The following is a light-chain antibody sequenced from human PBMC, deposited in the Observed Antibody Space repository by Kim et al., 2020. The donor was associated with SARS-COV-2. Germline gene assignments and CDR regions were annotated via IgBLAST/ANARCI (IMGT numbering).Light chain of an antibody. J-gene: IGKJ1*01. CDR2: GAS. CDR3: QQYGSSPWT. V-gene: IGKV3-20*01. CDR1: QSVSSSY. Sequence: EIVLTQSPGTVSLSPGERATLSCRVSQSVSSSYLAWYQQKPGQAPRLLIYGASSRATGIPDRFSGSGSGTDFTLTISRLEPEDFAVYYCQQYGSSPWTFGQGTKVDIK.